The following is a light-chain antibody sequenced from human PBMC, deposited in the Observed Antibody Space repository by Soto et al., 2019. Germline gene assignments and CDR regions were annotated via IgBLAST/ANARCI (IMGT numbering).Light chain of an antibody. CDR1: SSNIGAGYD. J-gene: IGLJ2*01. Sequence: QTVVTQPPSVSGAPGQRVTISCTGSSSNIGAGYDVHWYQQLPGTAPKLLIYGNSNRPSGVPDRFSGSKSGTSASLAITGLQAEDEADYYCQSYDNSLSGSRVFGGGTKLTV. CDR3: QSYDNSLSGSRV. CDR2: GNS. V-gene: IGLV1-40*01.